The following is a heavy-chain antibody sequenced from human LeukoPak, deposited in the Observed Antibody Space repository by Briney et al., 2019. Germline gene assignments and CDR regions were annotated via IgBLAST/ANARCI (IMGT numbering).Heavy chain of an antibody. D-gene: IGHD3-22*01. CDR2: IKQDGSEK. CDR1: GFTFSSYW. CDR3: ARRVDYYDSSGYYPPLDY. J-gene: IGHJ4*02. V-gene: IGHV3-7*01. Sequence: GGSLRLSCAASGFTFSSYWMSWVRQAPGKGLEWVANIKQDGSEKYYVDSVKGRFTISRDNAKNSLYLQMNSLRAEDTAVYYCARRVDYYDSSGYYPPLDYWGQGTLVTVSS.